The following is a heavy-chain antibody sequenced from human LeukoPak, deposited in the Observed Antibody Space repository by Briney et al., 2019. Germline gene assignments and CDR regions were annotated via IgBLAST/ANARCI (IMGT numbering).Heavy chain of an antibody. V-gene: IGHV1-2*02. J-gene: IGHJ4*02. D-gene: IGHD6-19*01. CDR3: ARGGSNGWSTLDY. Sequence: ASVKVSCKASGYTFTTFYIHWVRQAPGQGLEWMGWINPNSIDTNDAQKFQGRVTMTRDTSISTAYMELSALTSDDTAIYYCARGGSNGWSTLDYWGQGTLVTVSS. CDR1: GYTFTTFY. CDR2: INPNSIDT.